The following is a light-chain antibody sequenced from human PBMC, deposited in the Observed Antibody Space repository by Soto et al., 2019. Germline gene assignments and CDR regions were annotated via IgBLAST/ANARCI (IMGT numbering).Light chain of an antibody. V-gene: IGKV3-11*01. Sequence: EIVLTQSPATLSLSPGERATLSCRASQSVSSYLAWYQQKPGQAPRLLMYDASTRATGIPARFSGSGSGTDFTLTISSLEPEDSAVYYCQQRSNWPSLTFGQGTRLEIK. CDR1: QSVSSY. CDR3: QQRSNWPSLT. J-gene: IGKJ5*01. CDR2: DAS.